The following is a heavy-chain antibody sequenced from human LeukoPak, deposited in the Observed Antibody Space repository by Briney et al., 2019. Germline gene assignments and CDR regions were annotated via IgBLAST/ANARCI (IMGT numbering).Heavy chain of an antibody. CDR3: ACTELPINWFDP. J-gene: IGHJ5*02. CDR1: GFTFSSYE. Sequence: GGSLRLSCAASGFTFSSYEMNWVRQAPGKGLEWVSAISGSGGSTYYADSVKGRFTISRDNSKNTLYLQVNSLRAEDTAVYYCACTELPINWFDPWGQGTLVTVSS. D-gene: IGHD5-24*01. V-gene: IGHV3-23*01. CDR2: ISGSGGST.